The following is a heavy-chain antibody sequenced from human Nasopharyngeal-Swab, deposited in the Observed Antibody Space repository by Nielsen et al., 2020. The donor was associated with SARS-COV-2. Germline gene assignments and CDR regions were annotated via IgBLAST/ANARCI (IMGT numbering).Heavy chain of an antibody. Sequence: SETLSLTCTVSGYSISSGYYLGWIRQSPGKGLAWIGSIYHSGSTYYNPSLKSRVTISVDTSKNQFSLKLSSVTAADTAVYYCARGGYSSGWVVYWGRGTLVTVSS. CDR2: IYHSGST. CDR1: GYSISSGYY. V-gene: IGHV4-38-2*02. J-gene: IGHJ4*02. D-gene: IGHD6-19*01. CDR3: ARGGYSSGWVVY.